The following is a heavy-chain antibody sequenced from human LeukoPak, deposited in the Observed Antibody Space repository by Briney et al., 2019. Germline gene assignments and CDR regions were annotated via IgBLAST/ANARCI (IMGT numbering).Heavy chain of an antibody. CDR1: SHTFTNYD. D-gene: IGHD3-10*01. J-gene: IGHJ4*02. Sequence: ASVKVSCKASSHTFTNYDINWVRQAPGQGLEWMGWISAYNGNTRYAQKFQGRVTMTTDTSTSTAYMELRSLRSDDTAVYYCARFTPRLTREKFDYWGQGTLVTVSS. CDR3: ARFTPRLTREKFDY. CDR2: ISAYNGNT. V-gene: IGHV1-18*01.